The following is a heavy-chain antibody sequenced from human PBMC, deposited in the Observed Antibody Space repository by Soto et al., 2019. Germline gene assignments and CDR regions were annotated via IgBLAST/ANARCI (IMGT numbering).Heavy chain of an antibody. CDR2: IYYSGST. CDR3: ARLDDSSGYPIDY. D-gene: IGHD3-22*01. V-gene: IGHV4-61*01. Sequence: ETLSLTCTVSGGSVSSGSYYWSWIRQPPGKGLEWIGYIYYSGSTNYNPSLKSRVTISVDTSKNQFSLKLSSVIAADTAVYYCARLDDSSGYPIDYWGQGTLVTVSS. CDR1: GGSVSSGSYY. J-gene: IGHJ4*02.